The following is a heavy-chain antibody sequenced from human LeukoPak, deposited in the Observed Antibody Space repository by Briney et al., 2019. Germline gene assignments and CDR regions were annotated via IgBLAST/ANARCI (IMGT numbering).Heavy chain of an antibody. CDR2: IKSKTDGGTT. CDR1: GFTFSNGW. J-gene: IGHJ4*02. D-gene: IGHD3-10*01. Sequence: GGSLRLSCAASGFTFSNGWMNWVRQAPGKGLEWVGRIKSKTDGGTTDYAAPVKGRFTVSRDDSKNTLYLEMNSLRTEDTAVYYCTASHYYGSGSPTFDYWGRGTLVTVSS. CDR3: TASHYYGSGSPTFDY. V-gene: IGHV3-15*01.